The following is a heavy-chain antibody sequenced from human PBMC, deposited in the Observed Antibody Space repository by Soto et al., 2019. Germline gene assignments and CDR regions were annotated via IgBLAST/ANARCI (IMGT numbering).Heavy chain of an antibody. V-gene: IGHV1-69*05. CDR3: ARDRPSTVTTENYYYYGMDV. J-gene: IGHJ6*02. CDR2: IIPACGTA. Sequence: SVKVSCKASGGFSTYVITWVRQAPGQGLEWMGGIIPACGTAHYAQKFQGRVTMTRDTSTSTVHMELSSLRSEDTAVYYCARDRPSTVTTENYYYYGMDVWG. CDR1: GGFSTYV. D-gene: IGHD4-4*01.